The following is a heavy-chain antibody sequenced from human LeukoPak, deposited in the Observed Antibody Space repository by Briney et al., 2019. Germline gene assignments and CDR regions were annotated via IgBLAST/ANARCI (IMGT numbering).Heavy chain of an antibody. CDR2: ISSSSRTI. Sequence: GGSLRLSCSASRFTFNSYSMNWVRQAPGKGLEWVSYISSSSRTIYYADSVKGRFTISRDNAKNSMYLQMNSLRAEDTAVYYCAGDYYDILTGYYLDYWGQGTLVTVSS. J-gene: IGHJ4*02. CDR1: RFTFNSYS. V-gene: IGHV3-48*01. CDR3: AGDYYDILTGYYLDY. D-gene: IGHD3-9*01.